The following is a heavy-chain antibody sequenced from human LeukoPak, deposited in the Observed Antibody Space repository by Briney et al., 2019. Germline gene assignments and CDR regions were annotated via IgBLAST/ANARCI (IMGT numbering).Heavy chain of an antibody. V-gene: IGHV4-61*01. CDR2: IYYSGST. CDR3: ARGQSALWFGEL. Sequence: SETLSPTCAVSGGSISSGSDYWSWIRQPPGKGLEWIGHIYYSGSTNYNPSLKSRVTISVDTSKNQFSLKLSSVTAADTAVYYCARGQSALWFGELWGQGTLVTVSS. CDR1: GGSISSGSDY. D-gene: IGHD3-10*01. J-gene: IGHJ1*01.